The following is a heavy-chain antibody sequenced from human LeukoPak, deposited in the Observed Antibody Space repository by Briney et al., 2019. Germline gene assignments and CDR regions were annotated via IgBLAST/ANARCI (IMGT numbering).Heavy chain of an antibody. D-gene: IGHD3-10*01. V-gene: IGHV3-30-3*01. CDR3: ARDHGMYYYGSGSPDFDS. Sequence: GGSLRLSCAASGFTFSQYAMHWVRQAPGKGLEWVALISYDGDNKYYADSVKGRFTISRDNSKNTLFLQVNSLKTEDTAVYYCARDHGMYYYGSGSPDFDSWGQGTLVTVSS. J-gene: IGHJ4*02. CDR2: ISYDGDNK. CDR1: GFTFSQYA.